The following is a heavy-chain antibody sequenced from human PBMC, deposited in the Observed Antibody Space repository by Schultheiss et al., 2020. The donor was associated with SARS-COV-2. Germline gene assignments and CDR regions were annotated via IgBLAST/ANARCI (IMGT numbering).Heavy chain of an antibody. J-gene: IGHJ6*02. D-gene: IGHD3-22*01. CDR1: GFTFSSYW. V-gene: IGHV3-7*01. Sequence: GESLKISCAASGFTFSSYWMSWVRQAPGKGLEWVANIKQDGSEKYYVDSVKGRFTISRDNAKNSLYLQMNSLRAEDTAVYYCAREKDSSGYYWGGDYYYYGMDVWGQGTTVTGSS. CDR2: IKQDGSEK. CDR3: AREKDSSGYYWGGDYYYYGMDV.